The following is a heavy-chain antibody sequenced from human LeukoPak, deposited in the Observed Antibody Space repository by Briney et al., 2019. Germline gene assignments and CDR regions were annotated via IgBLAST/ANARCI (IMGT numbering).Heavy chain of an antibody. D-gene: IGHD4-17*01. CDR2: IYHSGST. V-gene: IGHV4-38-2*02. CDR1: GYSISSGHY. CDR3: ARVGSDYGDQKGAFDI. Sequence: SETLSLTCTVSGYSISSGHYWGWIRPPPGKGLEWIGSIYHSGSTYYNPFNPSLKSRITISVDTSKDQVSLKLSSVTASDTAVYYCARVGSDYGDQKGAFDIWGQGTMVTVSS. J-gene: IGHJ3*02.